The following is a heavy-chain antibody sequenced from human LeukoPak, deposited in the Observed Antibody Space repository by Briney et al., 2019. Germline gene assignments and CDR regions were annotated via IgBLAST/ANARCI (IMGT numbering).Heavy chain of an antibody. J-gene: IGHJ4*02. D-gene: IGHD3-10*01. CDR2: ISYDGSNK. Sequence: GGSLRLSCAASGFTFSSYGMHWGRQAPGKGLEWVAVISYDGSNKYYADSVKGRFTISRDNSKNTLYLQMNSLRAEDTAVYYCATTMVQGVIGLSALDYWGQGTLVTVSS. V-gene: IGHV3-30*03. CDR3: ATTMVQGVIGLSALDY. CDR1: GFTFSSYG.